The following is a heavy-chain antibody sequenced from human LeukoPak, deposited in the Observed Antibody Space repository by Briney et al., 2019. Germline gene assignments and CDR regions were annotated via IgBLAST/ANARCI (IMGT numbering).Heavy chain of an antibody. V-gene: IGHV3-11*06. CDR3: ARDHILYSGSFPLGY. CDR1: GFTFSDYY. Sequence: GGSLRLSCAAPGFTFSDYYMSWIRQAPGKGLEWVSYISSTTYTNYADSVKGRFTISRDNAKNSLYLQMNSLRAEDTAVYYCARDHILYSGSFPLGYWGQGTLVTVSS. CDR2: ISSTTYT. J-gene: IGHJ4*02. D-gene: IGHD1-26*01.